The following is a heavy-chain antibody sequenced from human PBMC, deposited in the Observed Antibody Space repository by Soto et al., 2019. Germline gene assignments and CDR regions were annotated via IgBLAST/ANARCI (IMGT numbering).Heavy chain of an antibody. CDR3: ARCDFIYSYGYDSRFWFDP. V-gene: IGHV1-3*01. D-gene: IGHD5-18*01. CDR1: GYTFTSYA. CDR2: INAGNGNT. J-gene: IGHJ5*02. Sequence: GASVKVSCKASGYTFTSYAMHWVRQAPGQRLEWMGWINAGNGNTKYSQKFQGRVTITRDTSASTAYMELSSLRSEDTAVYYCARCDFIYSYGYDSRFWFDPWGQGTLVTVSS.